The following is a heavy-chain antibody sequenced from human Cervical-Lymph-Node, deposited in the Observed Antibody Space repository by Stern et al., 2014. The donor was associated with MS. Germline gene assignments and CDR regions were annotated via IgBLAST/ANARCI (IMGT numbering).Heavy chain of an antibody. D-gene: IGHD1-1*01. V-gene: IGHV3-53*01. J-gene: IGHJ4*02. CDR3: ARDTSSPERSDW. Sequence: EGKLVESGGGVIQPGGSLGLSCTASGFTVRRDYMTWVRQAPGKGLEWVSLITNVGSTFYTDSVKGRFTISRDDSKNTVYLHMTSLRAEDTAMYYCARDTSSPERSDWWGQGTLVTVSS. CDR2: ITNVGST. CDR1: GFTVRRDY.